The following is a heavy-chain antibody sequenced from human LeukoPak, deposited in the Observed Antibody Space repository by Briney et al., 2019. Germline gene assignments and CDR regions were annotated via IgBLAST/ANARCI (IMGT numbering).Heavy chain of an antibody. Sequence: PGGSLRLSCAASGFTFSSFWMSWVRQAPGKGLEWVANIKQDGSEKYYVDSVKGRFTISRDNAKNSVYLQMSSLRAEDTAVYYCARDNYYGSGSYLYWGQGTLVTVSS. CDR1: GFTFSSFW. D-gene: IGHD3-10*01. CDR2: IKQDGSEK. J-gene: IGHJ4*02. V-gene: IGHV3-7*01. CDR3: ARDNYYGSGSYLY.